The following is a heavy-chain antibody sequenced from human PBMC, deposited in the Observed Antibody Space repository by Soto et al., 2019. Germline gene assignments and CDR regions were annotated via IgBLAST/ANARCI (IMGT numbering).Heavy chain of an antibody. V-gene: IGHV3-33*01. Sequence: GGSLRLSCAASGSIFRGYGMHWVRQAPGKGLEWVAVIRYDGSNINYADSVMGRFTISRDNSKTTLYLEMNSLRAEDTAVYYCARDGTGGTTFRGYLDNWGQGNLVSVAS. CDR3: ARDGTGGTTFRGYLDN. J-gene: IGHJ4*02. D-gene: IGHD2-8*02. CDR2: IRYDGSNI. CDR1: GSIFRGYG.